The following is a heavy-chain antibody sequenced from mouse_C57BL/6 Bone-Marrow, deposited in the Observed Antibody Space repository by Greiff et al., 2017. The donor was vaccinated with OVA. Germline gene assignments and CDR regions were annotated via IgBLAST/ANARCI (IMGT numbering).Heavy chain of an antibody. CDR2: ISDGGSYT. CDR1: GFTFSSYA. CDR3: ARGFPYYYGSSYELDY. D-gene: IGHD1-1*01. Sequence: EVHLVESGGGLVKPGGSLKLSCAASGFTFSSYAMSWVRQTPEKRLEWVATISDGGSYTYYPDNVKGRFTISRDNAKNNLYLQMSHLKSEDTAMYYCARGFPYYYGSSYELDYWGQGTTLTVSS. J-gene: IGHJ2*01. V-gene: IGHV5-4*01.